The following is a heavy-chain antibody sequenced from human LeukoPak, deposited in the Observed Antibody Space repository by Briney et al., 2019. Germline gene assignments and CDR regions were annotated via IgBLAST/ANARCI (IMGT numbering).Heavy chain of an antibody. J-gene: IGHJ5*02. D-gene: IGHD5-18*01. CDR3: ARDRGGYSYGYRFDP. Sequence: SETLSLTCTVSGGSISNYYWSWIRQPPGKGLEWIGYIYYSGSTNYNPSLKSRVTISVDTSKNQFSLKLSSVTAADTAVYYCARDRGGYSYGYRFDPWGQGTLVTVSS. CDR1: GGSISNYY. V-gene: IGHV4-59*01. CDR2: IYYSGST.